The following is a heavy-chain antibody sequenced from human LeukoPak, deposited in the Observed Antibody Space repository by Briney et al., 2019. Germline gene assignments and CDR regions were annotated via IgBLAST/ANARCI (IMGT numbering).Heavy chain of an antibody. D-gene: IGHD2-2*01. CDR3: VTSRVVVPAAIPF. CDR1: GLTFRRHS. CDR2: ISSSSYI. V-gene: IGHV3-21*01. Sequence: GGSLRLSCAASGLTFRRHSMNGVRQAPGKGREWVSAISSSSYIYYSDSVKGRFNISRDNAKNSLYLQMNSLRAEDTAVYYCVTSRVVVPAAIPFWGQGTLVTVSS. J-gene: IGHJ4*01.